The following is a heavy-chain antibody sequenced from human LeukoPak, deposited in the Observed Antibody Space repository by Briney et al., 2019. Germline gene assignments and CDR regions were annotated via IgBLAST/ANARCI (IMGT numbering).Heavy chain of an antibody. V-gene: IGHV1-2*02. Sequence: ASVKVSCKASGYTFTGYYMHWVRQAPGHGLEWMGWINPNSGGTNYAQKFQGRVTMTRDTSISTAYMELSRLRSDDTAVYYCASRGTGPYCSGGSCYNYWGQGTLVTVSS. CDR3: ASRGTGPYCSGGSCYNY. CDR2: INPNSGGT. CDR1: GYTFTGYY. D-gene: IGHD2-15*01. J-gene: IGHJ4*02.